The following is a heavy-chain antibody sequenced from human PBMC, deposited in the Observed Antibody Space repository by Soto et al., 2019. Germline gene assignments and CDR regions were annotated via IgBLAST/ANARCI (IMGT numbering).Heavy chain of an antibody. CDR1: GGSISSYY. D-gene: IGHD6-19*01. J-gene: IGHJ6*02. CDR2: IYTSGST. CDR3: ARSRGTYSSGWYFYYYGMDV. V-gene: IGHV4-4*07. Sequence: NPSETLSLTCTVSGGSISSYYWSWIRQPAGKGLEWIGRIYTSGSTNYNPSLKSRVTMSVDTSKNQFSLKLSSVTAADTAVYYCARSRGTYSSGWYFYYYGMDVWGQGTTVTVSS.